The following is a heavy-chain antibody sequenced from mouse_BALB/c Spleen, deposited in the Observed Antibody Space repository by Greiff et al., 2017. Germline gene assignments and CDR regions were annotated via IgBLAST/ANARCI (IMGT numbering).Heavy chain of an antibody. V-gene: IGHV1-39*01. CDR2: INPYYGST. J-gene: IGHJ3*01. CDR3: DIYYLAWFAY. Sequence: EVQLHQTGPELVKPGASVKISCKASGYSFTDYIMLWVKQSHGKSLEWIGNINPYYGSTSYNLKFKGKATLTVDKSSSTAYMQLNSLTSEDSAVYYCDIYYLAWFAYWGQGTLVTVST. D-gene: IGHD2-1*01. CDR1: GYSFTDYI.